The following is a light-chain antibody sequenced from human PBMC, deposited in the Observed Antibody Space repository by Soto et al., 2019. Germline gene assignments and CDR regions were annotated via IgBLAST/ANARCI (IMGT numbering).Light chain of an antibody. V-gene: IGKV1-39*01. CDR1: QSISSY. CDR3: QQSYGTPYT. J-gene: IGKJ2*01. Sequence: DIQMTQSPSSLSASVGDRVTITCRASQSISSYLNWYQQKPGKAPNLLIYAASSLQSGVPSRFSGSGSGTDFTLTISSLQPEDFATYYCQQSYGTPYTLGQGTKLEIK. CDR2: AAS.